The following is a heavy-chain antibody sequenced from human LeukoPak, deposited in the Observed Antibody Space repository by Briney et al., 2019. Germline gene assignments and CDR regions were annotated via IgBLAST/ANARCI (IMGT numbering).Heavy chain of an antibody. CDR1: GVTFSSYA. D-gene: IGHD5-18*01. V-gene: IGHV3-30*18. CDR2: ISYDGGNE. Sequence: PGGPLRLSCAACGVTFSSYAMHWVRQAPGKGLEWVAVISYDGGNEYYADSVKGRFTISRDNSKNTLSLQVSSLRTEDTAVYYCAKDRYSYAFEYSDSWGQGTLVTVSS. CDR3: AKDRYSYAFEYSDS. J-gene: IGHJ4*02.